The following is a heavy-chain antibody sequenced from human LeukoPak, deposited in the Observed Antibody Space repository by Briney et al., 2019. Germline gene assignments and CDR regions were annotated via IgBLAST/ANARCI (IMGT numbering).Heavy chain of an antibody. CDR1: GGSISSYY. CDR2: IYTSGST. Sequence: SETLSLTCTVSGGSISSYYWSWIRQPAGKRLEWIWRIYTSGSTNTTPSLKSRVTMSVDTSKNQLSLKLSSVTAADTAVYYCVRAVAATAPDYFDYWGQGTLVTVPS. D-gene: IGHD6-19*01. V-gene: IGHV4-4*07. CDR3: VRAVAATAPDYFDY. J-gene: IGHJ4*02.